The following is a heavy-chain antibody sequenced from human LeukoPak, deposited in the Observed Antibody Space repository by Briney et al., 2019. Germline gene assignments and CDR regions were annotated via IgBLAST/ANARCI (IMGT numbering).Heavy chain of an antibody. CDR3: ARGPPVQSGPNFDY. CDR2: IYHSGST. V-gene: IGHV4-59*01. D-gene: IGHD3-10*01. Sequence: SETLSLTCTVSGGSISSYYWSWIRQPPGKGLEWIGYIYHSGSTNYNPSLKSRVTISVDTSKNQFSLKLTSVTAADTAVYYCARGPPVQSGPNFDYWGQGTLVTVSS. CDR1: GGSISSYY. J-gene: IGHJ4*02.